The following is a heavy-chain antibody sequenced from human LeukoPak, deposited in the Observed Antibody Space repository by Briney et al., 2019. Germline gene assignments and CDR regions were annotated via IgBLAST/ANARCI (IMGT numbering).Heavy chain of an antibody. Sequence: GGSLSLSFAPSGFPLSGFAWTGAARAPGRGLEWVSYISSSSSTIYYADSVKGRFTISRDNAKNSLYLQMNSLRAEDTAVYYCARVGGYFDYWGQGTLVTVSS. J-gene: IGHJ4*02. CDR3: ARVGGYFDY. D-gene: IGHD3-16*01. V-gene: IGHV3-48*01. CDR2: ISSSSSTI. CDR1: GFPLSGFA.